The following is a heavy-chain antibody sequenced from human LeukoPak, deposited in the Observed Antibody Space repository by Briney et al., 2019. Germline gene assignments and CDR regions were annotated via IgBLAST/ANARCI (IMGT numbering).Heavy chain of an antibody. V-gene: IGHV3-23*01. Sequence: GGSLRLSCAASGFTFSSYAMSWVRQAPGKGLEWVSAISGSGGSTFYADSVKGRFTISRDNSKNTLYLQMSSLRDEDTAIYYCAKDRHPYTSGRYYFDYWGQGTLVTVSS. J-gene: IGHJ4*02. D-gene: IGHD6-19*01. CDR3: AKDRHPYTSGRYYFDY. CDR2: ISGSGGST. CDR1: GFTFSSYA.